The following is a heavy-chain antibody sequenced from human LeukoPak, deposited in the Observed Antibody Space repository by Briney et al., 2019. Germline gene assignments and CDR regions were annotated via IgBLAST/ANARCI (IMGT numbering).Heavy chain of an antibody. D-gene: IGHD3-10*01. Sequence: SETLSLTCTVSGGSISSYYWSWIRQPPGKGLEWIGYIYTSGSTNYNPSLKSRVTISVDTSKNQFSLKLSSVTAADTAVYYCARGSTMVRGVHDYWGQGTLVTVPS. V-gene: IGHV4-4*09. CDR1: GGSISSYY. CDR2: IYTSGST. CDR3: ARGSTMVRGVHDY. J-gene: IGHJ4*02.